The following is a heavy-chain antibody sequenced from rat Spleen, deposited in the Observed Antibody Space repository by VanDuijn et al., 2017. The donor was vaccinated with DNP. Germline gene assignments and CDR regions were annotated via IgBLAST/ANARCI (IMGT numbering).Heavy chain of an antibody. CDR1: GFTFSNYY. V-gene: IGHV5S11*01. D-gene: IGHD1-6*01. CDR3: ERFHYMYMTVHYYAMDA. CDR2: ISTGGGNT. J-gene: IGHJ4*01. Sequence: EVQLVESGGGLVQPGRSMKLSCAASGFTFSNYYMAWVRQAPTKGLEWVASISTGGGNTYYRDSVKGRFTISRDNAKSTLYLQMDSMRSEETATYYCERFHYMYMTVHYYAMDAWGQGTSVTVSS.